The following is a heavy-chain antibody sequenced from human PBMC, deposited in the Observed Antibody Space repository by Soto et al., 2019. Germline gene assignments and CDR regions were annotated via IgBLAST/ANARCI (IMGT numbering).Heavy chain of an antibody. J-gene: IGHJ4*02. V-gene: IGHV3-23*01. D-gene: IGHD6-19*01. CDR1: GFSFSYFA. CDR2: ISGSGANT. Sequence: EVQLLESGGSLVHPGGSLRLSCAASGFSFSYFAMSWVRQAPGKGLEWVAAISGSGANTYYADSVKRRFTISRDNSKNTLFLQMSSLRDEDTAVYYCAKDRGGSGWSTLDHWGQGTLVTVSS. CDR3: AKDRGGSGWSTLDH.